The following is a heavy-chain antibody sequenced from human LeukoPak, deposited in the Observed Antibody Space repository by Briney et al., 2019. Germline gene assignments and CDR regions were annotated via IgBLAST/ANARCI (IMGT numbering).Heavy chain of an antibody. D-gene: IGHD2-2*02. V-gene: IGHV3-74*01. CDR2: INSDGSST. CDR1: GFTFSSDW. J-gene: IGHJ5*02. Sequence: GGSLRLSCAASGFTFSSDWMHWVRQAPGKGLVWVSRINSDGSSTSYADSVKGRFTISRDNAKNSLYLQMNSLRAEDTAVYYCARDRGCSSTSCYRRNWFDPWGQGTLVTVSS. CDR3: ARDRGCSSTSCYRRNWFDP.